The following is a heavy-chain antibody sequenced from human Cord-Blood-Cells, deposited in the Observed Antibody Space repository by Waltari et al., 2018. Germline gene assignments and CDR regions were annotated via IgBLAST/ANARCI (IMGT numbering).Heavy chain of an antibody. V-gene: IGHV4-34*01. J-gene: IGHJ1*01. CDR1: GGSFSGYY. CDR3: ARGWGIGSSWYWGAEYFQH. D-gene: IGHD6-13*01. CDR2: INHSGST. Sequence: QVQLQQWGAGLLKPSETLSLTCAVYGGSFSGYYWSWIRQTPGKGLEWIGEINHSGSTNYNPSLKSRVTISVDTSKNQFSLKLSSVTAADTAVYYCARGWGIGSSWYWGAEYFQHWGQGTLVTVSS.